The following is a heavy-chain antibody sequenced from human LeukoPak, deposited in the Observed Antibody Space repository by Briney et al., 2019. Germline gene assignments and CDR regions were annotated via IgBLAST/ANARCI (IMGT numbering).Heavy chain of an antibody. CDR1: GLTFSSYG. CDR2: IRYDGSNK. V-gene: IGHV3-30*02. J-gene: IGHJ3*02. D-gene: IGHD1-7*01. Sequence: GGSLRLSCAASGLTFSSYGMHWVRQAPGKGLEWVAFIRYDGSNKYYADSVKGRFTISRDNSKTTLYLQMNSLRAEDTAVYYCAKDRPATGTTEDFDIWGQGTMVTVSS. CDR3: AKDRPATGTTEDFDI.